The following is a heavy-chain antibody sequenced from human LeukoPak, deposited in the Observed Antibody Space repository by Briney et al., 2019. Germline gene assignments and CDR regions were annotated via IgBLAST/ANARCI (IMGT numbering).Heavy chain of an antibody. CDR2: ISGSGGST. CDR3: ARGGPTYYYDSSGYGLSHAFDI. V-gene: IGHV3-23*01. J-gene: IGHJ3*02. Sequence: GGSLRLSCAASGFTFSSYAMSWVRQAPGKGLEWVSAISGSGGSTNYAASVKGRFTISRDNSKNTLYLQMNSLRAEDTAVYYCARGGPTYYYDSSGYGLSHAFDIWGQGTMVTVSS. CDR1: GFTFSSYA. D-gene: IGHD3-22*01.